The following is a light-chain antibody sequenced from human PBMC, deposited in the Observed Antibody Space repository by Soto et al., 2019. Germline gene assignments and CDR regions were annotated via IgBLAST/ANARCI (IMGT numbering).Light chain of an antibody. V-gene: IGKV3-20*01. CDR3: QQYGSSPLT. J-gene: IGKJ3*01. CDR2: GAS. Sequence: EIVLTQSPGTLSLSPGERATLSCRASQSVSSSYLAWYQQKPGQAPRLLIYGASSRATGIPDRFSGSGSGTDSALTVSRLEPEDFAGYYCQQYGSSPLTFGPGTKVDIK. CDR1: QSVSSSY.